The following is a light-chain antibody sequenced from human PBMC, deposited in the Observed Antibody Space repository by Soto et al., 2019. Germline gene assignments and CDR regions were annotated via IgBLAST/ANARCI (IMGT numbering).Light chain of an antibody. CDR3: QQYDNWPPGT. CDR1: QSLSTN. Sequence: EIVMTQSPATLSVSPGERATLSCRASQSLSTNLAWYQQKPGQAPRLLIYGASTRATGIPARFSGSGSGTEFTLTISRLQSEDFAFYYCQQYDNWPPGTFGQGTKVEIK. V-gene: IGKV3-15*01. J-gene: IGKJ1*01. CDR2: GAS.